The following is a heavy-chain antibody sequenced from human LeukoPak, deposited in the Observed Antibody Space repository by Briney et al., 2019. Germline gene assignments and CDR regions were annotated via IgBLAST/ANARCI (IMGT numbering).Heavy chain of an antibody. CDR2: IYTSGST. Sequence: PSETLSLTCTVSGGSISRSYWSWIRQPAGKGLEWMGRIYTSGSTNYNPSLKSRVTMSVDTSKNQFSLKLSSVTAADTAVYYCARDQDYDFWSGYYNPGAGAFDIWGQGTMVTVSS. D-gene: IGHD3-3*01. CDR1: GGSISRSY. V-gene: IGHV4-4*07. J-gene: IGHJ3*02. CDR3: ARDQDYDFWSGYYNPGAGAFDI.